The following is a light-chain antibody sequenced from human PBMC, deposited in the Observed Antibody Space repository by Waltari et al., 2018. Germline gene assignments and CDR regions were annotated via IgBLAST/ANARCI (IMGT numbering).Light chain of an antibody. V-gene: IGLV2-14*01. J-gene: IGLJ2*01. CDR3: SSYTSSGVV. Sequence: QSALTQPASVSGSPGQAIIISCTGTGSDVGGYDYVSWYQQYPGKAPRLIIYDVYNRPSGVSKRFSGDKSDNTAALTISGLQAEDESVYYCSSYTSSGVVFGGGTKLTVL. CDR2: DVY. CDR1: GSDVGGYDY.